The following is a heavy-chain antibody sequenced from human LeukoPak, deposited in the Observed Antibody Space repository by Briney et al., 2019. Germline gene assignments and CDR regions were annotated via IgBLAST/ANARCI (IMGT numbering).Heavy chain of an antibody. Sequence: GGSLRLSCAASGIIFSSYGMHWVRQAPGKGLEWVAFIRYDGSKKYYADSVKGRFTISRDSSKNTLYLQMNSLRVEDTAVYYCARWAGYGDSWGQGTLVTVSA. V-gene: IGHV3-30*02. CDR1: GIIFSSYG. J-gene: IGHJ4*02. D-gene: IGHD5-12*01. CDR2: IRYDGSKK. CDR3: ARWAGYGDS.